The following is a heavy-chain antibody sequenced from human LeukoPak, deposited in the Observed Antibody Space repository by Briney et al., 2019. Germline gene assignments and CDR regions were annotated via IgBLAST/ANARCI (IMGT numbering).Heavy chain of an antibody. CDR3: AKHGYCSGISCFFDF. D-gene: IGHD2-2*03. Sequence: GGSLRLACAASGFTFSSYAMSWVRQAPGKGLEWVSGISGSGPYTFYTDSVKGRFTISRDSSKNTLYLQMNSLRAEDTALYYCAKHGYCSGISCFFDFWGQGTLVTVSS. J-gene: IGHJ4*02. CDR2: ISGSGPYT. CDR1: GFTFSSYA. V-gene: IGHV3-23*01.